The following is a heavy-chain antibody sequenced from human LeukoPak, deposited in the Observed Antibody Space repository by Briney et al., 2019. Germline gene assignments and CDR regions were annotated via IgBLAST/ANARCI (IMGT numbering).Heavy chain of an antibody. D-gene: IGHD2-15*01. J-gene: IGHJ4*02. V-gene: IGHV4-59*11. Sequence: PSETLSLTCTVSGGSISSHYWSWIRQPPGKGLEWIGYIYYSGSTNYNPSLKSRVTISVDTSKNQFSLKLSSVTAADTAVYYCASGVDGFWFDYWGQGTLVTVSS. CDR3: ASGVDGFWFDY. CDR1: GGSISSHY. CDR2: IYYSGST.